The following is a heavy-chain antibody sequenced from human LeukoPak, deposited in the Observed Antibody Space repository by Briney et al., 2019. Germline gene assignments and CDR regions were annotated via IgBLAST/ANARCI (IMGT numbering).Heavy chain of an antibody. D-gene: IGHD2-21*02. Sequence: GGSLRLSCAASGFTFDRFTIHWVRHTPGKGLEWVSLINRRGHTFYEESVKGRFTISRDNSRNSVFLQMNSLRPDDTALYHCAKEVDCPSDCLFFHSWGQGTLVTVSS. CDR1: GFTFDRFT. CDR3: AKEVDCPSDCLFFHS. CDR2: INRRGHT. V-gene: IGHV3-43*01. J-gene: IGHJ4*02.